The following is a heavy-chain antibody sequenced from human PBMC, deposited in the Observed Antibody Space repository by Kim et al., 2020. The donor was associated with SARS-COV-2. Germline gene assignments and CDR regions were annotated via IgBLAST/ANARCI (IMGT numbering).Heavy chain of an antibody. CDR3: ARGGGSSIAVAGTKDY. CDR2: ISSSSSYI. V-gene: IGHV3-21*01. J-gene: IGHJ4*02. D-gene: IGHD6-19*01. Sequence: GGSLRLSCAASGFTFSSYSMNWVRQAPGKGLEWVSSISSSSSYIYYADSVKGRFTISRDNAKNSLYLQMNSLRAEDTAVYYCARGGGSSIAVAGTKDYWGQGTLVTVSS. CDR1: GFTFSSYS.